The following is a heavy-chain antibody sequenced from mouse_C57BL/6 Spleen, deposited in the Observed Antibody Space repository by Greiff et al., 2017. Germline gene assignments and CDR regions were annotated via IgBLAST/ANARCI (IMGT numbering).Heavy chain of an antibody. D-gene: IGHD1-1*01. CDR1: GYTFTSYW. Sequence: VQLQQPGAELVRPGSSVKLSCKASGYTFTSYWMDWVQQRPGQGLEWIGNIYPSDSETHYKQKVKDQATLTVDKSYSTSYMQLSILTSEDSAVYYCTRFITTVVARYFDVWGTGTTVTVSS. CDR3: TRFITTVVARYFDV. CDR2: IYPSDSET. V-gene: IGHV1-61*01. J-gene: IGHJ1*03.